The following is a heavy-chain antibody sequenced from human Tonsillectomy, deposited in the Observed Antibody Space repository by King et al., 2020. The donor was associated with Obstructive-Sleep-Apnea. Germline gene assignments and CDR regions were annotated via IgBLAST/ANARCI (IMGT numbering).Heavy chain of an antibody. CDR1: GFTFSSYS. CDR3: ASLLGYCSSTSCYGSYGMDV. CDR2: ISSSSSTI. D-gene: IGHD2-2*01. V-gene: IGHV3-48*04. Sequence: VQLVESGGGLVQPGGSLRLSCAASGFTFSSYSMNWVRQAPGKGLEWVSYISSSSSTIYYADSEKGRFTITRDNAKNSLYLQMNSLRAEDTAVYYCASLLGYCSSTSCYGSYGMDVWGQGTTVTVSS. J-gene: IGHJ6*02.